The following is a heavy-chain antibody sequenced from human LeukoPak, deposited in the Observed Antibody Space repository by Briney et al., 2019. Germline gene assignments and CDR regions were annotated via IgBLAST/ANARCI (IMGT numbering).Heavy chain of an antibody. CDR2: ISGSGGST. V-gene: IGHV3-23*01. CDR3: AKDRAAWQQMPNEAFDI. Sequence: GGSLRLSCAASGFTFSSYAMSWVRQAPGKGLEWVSAISGSGGSTYYADSVKGRSTISRDNSKNQLYLKLNSLRAEDTAVYYCAKDRAAWQQMPNEAFDIWGQGTMVTVSS. D-gene: IGHD6-13*01. J-gene: IGHJ3*02. CDR1: GFTFSSYA.